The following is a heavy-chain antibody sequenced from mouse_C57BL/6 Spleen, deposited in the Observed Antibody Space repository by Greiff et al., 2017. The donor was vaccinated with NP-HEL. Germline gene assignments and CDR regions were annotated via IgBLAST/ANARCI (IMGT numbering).Heavy chain of an antibody. J-gene: IGHJ4*01. CDR2: INPNNGGT. D-gene: IGHD1-1*01. CDR1: GYTFTDYN. CDR3: ARPSNYYGEAMDD. V-gene: IGHV1-18*01. Sequence: EVQLQQSGPELVKPGASVKIPCKASGYTFTDYNMDWVKQSHGKSLEWIGDINPNNGGTIYNQKFKGKATLTVDKSSSTAYMELRSLTSEDTAVYYCARPSNYYGEAMDDWGQGTSVTVSS.